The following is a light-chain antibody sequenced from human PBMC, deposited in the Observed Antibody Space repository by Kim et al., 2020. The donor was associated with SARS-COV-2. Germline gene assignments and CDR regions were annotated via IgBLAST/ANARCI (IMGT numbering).Light chain of an antibody. V-gene: IGKV1-5*03. Sequence: DIQMTQSPSTLSVSVGDSVTITCRASQNINNWLAWYQLRPGRAPKLLIYKASNLESGVPSRFSGSGSGTEFTLTIYSLQPDDFATYYCQQYDTYHTFGQGTKLEI. J-gene: IGKJ2*01. CDR2: KAS. CDR1: QNINNW. CDR3: QQYDTYHT.